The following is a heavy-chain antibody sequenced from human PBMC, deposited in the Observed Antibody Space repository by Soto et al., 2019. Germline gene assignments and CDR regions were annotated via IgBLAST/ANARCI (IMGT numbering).Heavy chain of an antibody. V-gene: IGHV3-23*01. J-gene: IGHJ4*02. CDR3: AKKEDCGGDCYPHFDY. D-gene: IGHD2-21*02. CDR1: GFTFSSYA. Sequence: PGGSLRLSCAASGFTFSSYAMSWVRQAPGKGLEWVSGISGSGFNSYYATSVKGRFTISRDNSKNTLYLQMNSLRAEDTAVYYCAKKEDCGGDCYPHFDYWGQGTLVTVSS. CDR2: ISGSGFNS.